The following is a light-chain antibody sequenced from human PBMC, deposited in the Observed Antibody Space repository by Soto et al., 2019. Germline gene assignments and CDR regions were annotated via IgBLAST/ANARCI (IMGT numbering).Light chain of an antibody. CDR2: YDD. J-gene: IGLJ1*01. CDR1: SSNIGNNA. Sequence: QSVLTQPPSVSEAPRQRVTISCSGSSSNIGNNAVNWYQQLPGQAPKIVIYYDDLLTSGVSDRFSGSKSGISASLAISDLQSDDEADYYCAAGDDSLNAYVFGPGTKLTVL. CDR3: AAGDDSLNAYV. V-gene: IGLV1-36*01.